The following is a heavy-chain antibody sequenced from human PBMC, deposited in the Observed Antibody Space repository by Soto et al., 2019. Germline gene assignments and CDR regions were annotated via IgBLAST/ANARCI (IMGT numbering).Heavy chain of an antibody. D-gene: IGHD3-3*02. Sequence: SETLSLTCTVSGGSISSGGYSWSWIRQPPGKGLEWIGYIYHSGSIYYNPSLKSRVSISVDRSKNQFSLKLSSVTAADTAVYYCARGPPFLPWGQGTLVTVSS. CDR1: GGSISSGGYS. CDR2: IYHSGSI. J-gene: IGHJ5*02. CDR3: ARGPPFLP. V-gene: IGHV4-30-2*01.